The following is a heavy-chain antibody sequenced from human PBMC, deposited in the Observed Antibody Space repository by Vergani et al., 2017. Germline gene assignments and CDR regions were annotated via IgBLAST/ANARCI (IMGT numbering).Heavy chain of an antibody. CDR2: IYYSGST. Sequence: QLQLQESGPGLVKPSETLSLTCTVSGGSISSSSYYWGWIRQPPGKGLEWIGSIYYSGSTYYNPSLKSRVTISVDTSKNQFSLKLSSVTAADTAVYYCARLFPSRHIEVVTARRAFDIWGQGTMVTVSS. CDR1: GGSISSSSYY. CDR3: ARLFPSRHIEVVTARRAFDI. V-gene: IGHV4-39*01. J-gene: IGHJ3*02. D-gene: IGHD2-21*02.